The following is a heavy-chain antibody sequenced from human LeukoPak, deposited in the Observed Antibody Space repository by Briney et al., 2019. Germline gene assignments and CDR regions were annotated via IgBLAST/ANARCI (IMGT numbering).Heavy chain of an antibody. CDR2: IHRSGSP. CDR1: LDSTTSNF. Sequence: SETLSLTCTVSLDSTTSNFWSWVRQPPGKGLEWIGEIHRSGSPDYNPSLQSRVTISIDRSRNQIVLELSSVTAADTAVYYCAREILGGFNPGAYWGQGILVTVSS. D-gene: IGHD1-14*01. CDR3: AREILGGFNPGAY. V-gene: IGHV4-4*02. J-gene: IGHJ4*02.